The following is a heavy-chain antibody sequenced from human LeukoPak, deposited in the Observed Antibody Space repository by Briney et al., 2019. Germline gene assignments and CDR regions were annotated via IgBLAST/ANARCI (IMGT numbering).Heavy chain of an antibody. CDR3: AREGLSGWYRADAFDI. CDR1: GFTVSSNY. Sequence: PGGSLRLSCAASGFTVSSNYMSWVRQAPGKGLEWVSVIYSGGSTYYADSVKGRFTISRDNSKNTLYLQMNSLRAEDTAVYYCAREGLSGWYRADAFDIWGQGTMVTVSS. CDR2: IYSGGST. J-gene: IGHJ3*02. D-gene: IGHD6-19*01. V-gene: IGHV3-53*01.